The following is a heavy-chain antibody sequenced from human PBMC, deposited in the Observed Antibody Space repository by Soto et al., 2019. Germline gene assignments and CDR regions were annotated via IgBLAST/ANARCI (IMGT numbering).Heavy chain of an antibody. V-gene: IGHV4-39*01. D-gene: IGHD6-6*01. CDR2: MFYSGST. CDR1: GASISSNGYY. Sequence: SETLSLTCTVSGASISSNGYYWGWIRQPPGKGLEWIGSMFYSGSTYYNPSLKSRVTISVDTSKSQFSLKLTSMTAADTAVYYCARHVYSTSTLDFWGQGTLVTVSS. CDR3: ARHVYSTSTLDF. J-gene: IGHJ4*02.